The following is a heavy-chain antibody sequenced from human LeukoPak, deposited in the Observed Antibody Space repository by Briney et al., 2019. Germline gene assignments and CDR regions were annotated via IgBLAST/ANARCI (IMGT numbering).Heavy chain of an antibody. CDR2: ISGSGDST. Sequence: GGSLRLSCAASGFTFSSYAMSWVRQAPGKGLEWVSAISGSGDSTYYADSVKGRFTISRDNSKNTLYLQMNSLRAEDTAVYYCAKMRGDILTGYYRGWFDPWGQGTLVTVSS. CDR3: AKMRGDILTGYYRGWFDP. D-gene: IGHD3-9*01. V-gene: IGHV3-23*01. CDR1: GFTFSSYA. J-gene: IGHJ5*02.